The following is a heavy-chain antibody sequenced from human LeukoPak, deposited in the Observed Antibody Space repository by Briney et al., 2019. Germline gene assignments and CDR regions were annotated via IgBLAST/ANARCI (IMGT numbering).Heavy chain of an antibody. Sequence: SETLSLTCTVSGGSISTYYWTWLRQPPGKGLEWIGAINHSGSTNYNPSLKSRVTISVDTSKNQFSLRLSSVTAADTAVYYCASEDCSGGSCCFDYWGQGTLVTVSS. J-gene: IGHJ4*02. CDR1: GGSISTYY. CDR2: INHSGST. D-gene: IGHD2-15*01. CDR3: ASEDCSGGSCCFDY. V-gene: IGHV4-34*01.